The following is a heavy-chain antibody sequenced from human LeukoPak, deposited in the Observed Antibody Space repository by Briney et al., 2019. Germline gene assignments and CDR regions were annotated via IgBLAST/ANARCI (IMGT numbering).Heavy chain of an antibody. Sequence: PGGSLRLSCAASGFTFSNAWMSWVRQAPGKGLEWVGRIKSKTDGGTTDYAAPVKGRFTISRDDSKNTLYLQMNSLKTEDTAVYYCTTDLAPFYRYGMDVWGQGTTVTVSS. V-gene: IGHV3-15*01. J-gene: IGHJ6*02. D-gene: IGHD1-26*01. CDR3: TTDLAPFYRYGMDV. CDR1: GFTFSNAW. CDR2: IKSKTDGGTT.